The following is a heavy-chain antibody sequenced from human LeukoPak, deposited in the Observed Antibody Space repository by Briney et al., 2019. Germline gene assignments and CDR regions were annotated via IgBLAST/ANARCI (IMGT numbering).Heavy chain of an antibody. D-gene: IGHD2-2*01. J-gene: IGHJ4*02. CDR2: ISSSSSYI. CDR3: AREPVVPAAMGGYYFDY. CDR1: GFTFSSYS. V-gene: IGHV3-21*01. Sequence: GGSLRLSCAASGFTFSSYSMNRVRQAPGKGLEWVSSISSSSSYIYYADSVKGRFTISRDNAKNSLYLQMNSLRAEDTAVYYCAREPVVPAAMGGYYFDYWGQGTLVTVSS.